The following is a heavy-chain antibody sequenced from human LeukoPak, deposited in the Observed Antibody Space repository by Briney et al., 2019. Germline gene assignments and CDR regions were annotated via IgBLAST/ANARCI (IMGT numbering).Heavy chain of an antibody. CDR2: ISSSSSYI. J-gene: IGHJ4*02. CDR1: GFTFSSYS. V-gene: IGHV3-21*01. CDR3: ARGYSSGRSAVDY. D-gene: IGHD6-19*01. Sequence: GGSLRLSCAASGFTFSSYSMNWVRQAPGKGLEWVSSISSSSSYIYYADSVKGRFTISRDNAQNSLYLQMNSLRAEDTAVYYCARGYSSGRSAVDYWGQGTLVTVSS.